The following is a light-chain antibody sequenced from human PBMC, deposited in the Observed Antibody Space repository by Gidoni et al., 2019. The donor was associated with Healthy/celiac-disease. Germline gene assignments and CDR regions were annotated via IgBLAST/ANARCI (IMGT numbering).Light chain of an antibody. J-gene: IGKJ5*01. Sequence: EIVLTQYPATLSLSPGERATLSCRASQSVSSYLAWYQQKPGQAPSLLIYDASNSSTGIPASFSGSVSATDFTLAISSLEPEDFSGYYCQQRSNWPPVTFGQGTRLEIK. CDR2: DAS. V-gene: IGKV3-11*01. CDR1: QSVSSY. CDR3: QQRSNWPPVT.